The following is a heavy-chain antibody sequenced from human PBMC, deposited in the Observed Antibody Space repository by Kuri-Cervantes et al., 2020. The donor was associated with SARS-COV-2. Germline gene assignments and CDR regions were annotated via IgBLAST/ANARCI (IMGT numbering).Heavy chain of an antibody. D-gene: IGHD3-10*01. CDR2: IYYSGST. CDR1: GGSISSSSYY. Sequence: SETLSLTCTVSGGSISSSSYYWGWIRQPPGKGLEWIGSIYYSGSTYYNPSLKSLVTISVDTSKNQFSLKLSSVTAADTAVYYCARESRITHSRYFDLWGRGTLVTVSS. CDR3: ARESRITHSRYFDL. V-gene: IGHV4-39*07. J-gene: IGHJ2*01.